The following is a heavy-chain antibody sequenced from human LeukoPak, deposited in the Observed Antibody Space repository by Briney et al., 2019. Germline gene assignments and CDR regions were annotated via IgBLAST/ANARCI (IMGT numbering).Heavy chain of an antibody. Sequence: GGSLTLSCAASGFTFSSYAMSWVRQAPGKGLEWVSAISGSGGSTYYADSVKGRFTISRDNSKNTLYLQMNSLRAEDTAVYYCAKAGLYYDSSGYYDEYYFDYWGQGTLGPASS. J-gene: IGHJ4*02. V-gene: IGHV3-23*01. CDR2: ISGSGGST. CDR3: AKAGLYYDSSGYYDEYYFDY. CDR1: GFTFSSYA. D-gene: IGHD3-22*01.